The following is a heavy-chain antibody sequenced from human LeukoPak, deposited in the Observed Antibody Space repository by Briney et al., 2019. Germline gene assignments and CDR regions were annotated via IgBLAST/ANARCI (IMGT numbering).Heavy chain of an antibody. CDR2: IRYDGSNK. D-gene: IGHD2-8*01. V-gene: IGHV3-30*02. J-gene: IGHJ4*02. CDR3: ARGSDIVLMVYAPPLDY. Sequence: QSGGSLRLSCAASGFTFSSYGMHWVRQAPGKGLEWVAFIRYDGSNKYYADSVKGRFTISRDNSKNTLYLQMNSLRAEDTAVYYCARGSDIVLMVYAPPLDYWGQGTLVTVSS. CDR1: GFTFSSYG.